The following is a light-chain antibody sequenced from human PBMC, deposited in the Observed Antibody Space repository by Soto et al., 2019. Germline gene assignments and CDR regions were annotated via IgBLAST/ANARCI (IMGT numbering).Light chain of an antibody. V-gene: IGKV3-11*01. CDR1: QSVSSY. CDR2: DAS. J-gene: IGKJ3*01. CDR3: QQRA. Sequence: EIVLTQSPATLSLSPGERATISCRASQSVSSYLAWYQQKPGQAPRLLIYDASNRATGIPARFSGSGSGTDFTLTISSLEPEDFAVYYCQQRAFGPGTKVDIK.